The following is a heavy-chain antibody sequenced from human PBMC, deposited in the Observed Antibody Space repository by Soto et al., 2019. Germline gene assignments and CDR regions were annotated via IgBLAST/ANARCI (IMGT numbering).Heavy chain of an antibody. D-gene: IGHD3-3*01. Sequence: HGCSLRLAYAASGMTLSSYAMSIVHQAPGKGLEWVSAISGSGGSTYYADSVKGRFTISRDNSKNTLYLQMNSLRAEDTAVYYCAKEYDYPIFGVVIIPSGMDVWGQGTTVTVSS. V-gene: IGHV3-23*01. CDR3: AKEYDYPIFGVVIIPSGMDV. CDR1: GMTLSSYA. J-gene: IGHJ6*02. CDR2: ISGSGGST.